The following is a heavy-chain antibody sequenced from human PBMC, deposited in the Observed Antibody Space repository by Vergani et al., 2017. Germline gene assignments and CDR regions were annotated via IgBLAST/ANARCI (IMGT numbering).Heavy chain of an antibody. CDR1: GFTFTNYG. CDR2: TRYDGIVE. CDR3: ATAGAASCRGAGCYDFFEY. V-gene: IGHV3-30*02. J-gene: IGHJ4*02. D-gene: IGHD2-15*01. Sequence: QVQLVESGGGVVQPGGSLRLSCAASGFTFTNYGMHWVRQAPGKGLEWVAFTRYDGIVEYYGDSVRGRFTISRDNSKNTLYLQMNRLRPEGTAVYYCATAGAASCRGAGCYDFFEYWGQGTLVTVAS.